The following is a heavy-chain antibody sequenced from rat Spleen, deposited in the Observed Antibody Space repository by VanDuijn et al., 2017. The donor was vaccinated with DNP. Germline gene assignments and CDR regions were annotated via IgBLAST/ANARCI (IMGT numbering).Heavy chain of an antibody. V-gene: IGHV5-22*01. CDR1: GFTFSDYY. CDR2: TNYDGGST. Sequence: EVQLVESGGGLVQPGRSLKLSCAASGFTFSDYYMAWVRQAPTKGLEWVAYTNYDGGSTYNGDSVKGRFTISRDNAKSTLYLQMNSLRSEDMATYYCARYYGSYRALDAWGQGTSVTVSS. CDR3: ARYYGSYRALDA. D-gene: IGHD1-3*01. J-gene: IGHJ4*01.